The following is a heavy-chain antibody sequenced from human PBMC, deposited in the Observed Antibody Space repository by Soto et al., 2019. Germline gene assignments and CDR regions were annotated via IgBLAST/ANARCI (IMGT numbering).Heavy chain of an antibody. D-gene: IGHD6-13*01. J-gene: IGHJ1*01. Sequence: ASVKVSCKASGYTFTGYYMHWVRQAPGKGLEWMGWINPNSGGTNYAQKFQGWVTMTRDTSISTAYMELSRLRSDDTAVYYCARETPRYSGSWYYFQHWGQGTLVTVSS. CDR2: INPNSGGT. V-gene: IGHV1-2*04. CDR1: GYTFTGYY. CDR3: ARETPRYSGSWYYFQH.